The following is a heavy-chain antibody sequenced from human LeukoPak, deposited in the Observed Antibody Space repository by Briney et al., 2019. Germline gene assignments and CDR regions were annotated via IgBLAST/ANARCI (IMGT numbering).Heavy chain of an antibody. J-gene: IGHJ4*02. CDR3: ARGTRRGYSGYDSSYFDY. CDR1: GGSISSYY. D-gene: IGHD5-12*01. CDR2: IYTSGST. V-gene: IGHV4-4*07. Sequence: SETLFLTCTVSGGSISSYYWSWIRQPAGKGLEWIGRIYTSGSTNYNPSLKSRVTMSVDTSRNQFSLKLSSVTAADTAVYYCARGTRRGYSGYDSSYFDYWGQGTLVTVSS.